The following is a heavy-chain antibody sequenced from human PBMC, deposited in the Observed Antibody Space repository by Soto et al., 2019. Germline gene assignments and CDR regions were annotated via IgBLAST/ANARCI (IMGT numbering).Heavy chain of an antibody. CDR1: GFTFSSYG. V-gene: IGHV3-33*01. Sequence: GGSLRLSCAASGFTFSSYGMHWVRQAPGKGLEWVAVIWYDGSNKYYADSVKGRFTLSRDNSKNTLYLQMNSLRAEDTAVYYCARDAGYSSSWQQYYYYGMDVWGQGTTVTVSS. D-gene: IGHD6-13*01. J-gene: IGHJ6*02. CDR2: IWYDGSNK. CDR3: ARDAGYSSSWQQYYYYGMDV.